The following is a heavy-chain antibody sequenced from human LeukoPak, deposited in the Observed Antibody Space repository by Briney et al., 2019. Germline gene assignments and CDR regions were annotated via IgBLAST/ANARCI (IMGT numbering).Heavy chain of an antibody. Sequence: GGSLRLSCAASGFTFVTFAMGWVRQAPGKGLEWVSTTSGSGGGKYYADSGKGRVTMPRDNSKNTLYLQMNSLRAEDTAVYYCAKHKGAGSRYSYSMDVWGKGATVTVSS. J-gene: IGHJ6*03. V-gene: IGHV3-23*01. CDR2: TSGSGGGK. CDR3: AKHKGAGSRYSYSMDV. D-gene: IGHD6-13*01. CDR1: GFTFVTFA.